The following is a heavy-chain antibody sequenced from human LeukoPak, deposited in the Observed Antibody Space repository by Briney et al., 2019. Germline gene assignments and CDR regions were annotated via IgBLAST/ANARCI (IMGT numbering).Heavy chain of an antibody. CDR2: INHSGST. J-gene: IGHJ3*02. D-gene: IGHD6-19*01. Sequence: SETLSLTCAVYGGSLSGYYWSWIRQPPGKGLEWIGEINHSGSTNYNPSLKSRVTISVDTSKNQFSLKLSSVTAADTAVYYCARHFAVAGTAFDIWGQGTMVTVSS. CDR3: ARHFAVAGTAFDI. CDR1: GGSLSGYY. V-gene: IGHV4-34*01.